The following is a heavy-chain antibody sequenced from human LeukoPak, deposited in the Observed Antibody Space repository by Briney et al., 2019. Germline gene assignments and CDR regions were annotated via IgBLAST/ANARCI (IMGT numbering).Heavy chain of an antibody. V-gene: IGHV3-23*01. CDR3: AKRGVVIRVILVGFHKEAYYFDS. Sequence: GGSLRLSCAVSGITLSNYGMTWVRQAPGKGLEWVAGISDSGGSTNYADSVKGRFTISRDNPKNTLYLQINSLRAEDTAVYFCAKRGVVIRVILVGFHKEAYYFDSWGQGALVTVSS. CDR2: ISDSGGST. CDR1: GITLSNYG. J-gene: IGHJ4*02. D-gene: IGHD3-22*01.